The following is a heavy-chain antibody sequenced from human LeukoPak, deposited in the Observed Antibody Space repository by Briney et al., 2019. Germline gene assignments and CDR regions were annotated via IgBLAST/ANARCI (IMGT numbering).Heavy chain of an antibody. CDR2: IYTSGST. Sequence: SQTLSLTCTVSGGSISSGSYYWSWQPQAAGMGREWVGRIYTSGSTNYNPSLKSRVTISVDTSKNQFSLKLSSVTAADTAVYYCARDMEVDIVVVPAPMDVWGKGTTVTVSS. J-gene: IGHJ6*03. CDR1: GGSISSGSYY. V-gene: IGHV4-61*02. CDR3: ARDMEVDIVVVPAPMDV. D-gene: IGHD2-2*01.